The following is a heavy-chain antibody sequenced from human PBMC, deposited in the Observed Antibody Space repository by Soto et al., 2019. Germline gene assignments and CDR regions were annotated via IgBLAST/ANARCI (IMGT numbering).Heavy chain of an antibody. CDR2: INHSGNT. J-gene: IGHJ4*02. CDR1: GGSFSVYY. Sequence: QEQLQQWGAGLLKPSETLSLTCVVYGGSFSVYYWSWIRQPPGKGLEWIGEINHSGNTNYNPSLKSRVTISIDTSKNQFSLKLNSVTAADTAVYYCARGPAVTLPWDFIDSWGQGTLVAVSS. D-gene: IGHD4-17*01. V-gene: IGHV4-34*01. CDR3: ARGPAVTLPWDFIDS.